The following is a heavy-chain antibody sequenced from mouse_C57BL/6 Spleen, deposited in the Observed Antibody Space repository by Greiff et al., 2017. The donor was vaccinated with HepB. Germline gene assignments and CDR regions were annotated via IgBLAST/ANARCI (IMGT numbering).Heavy chain of an antibody. V-gene: IGHV5-17*01. D-gene: IGHD1-1*01. CDR3: ARTHYGSPHWYFDV. Sequence: EVHLVESGGGLVKPGGSLKLSCAASGFTFSDYGMHWVRQAPEKGLEWVAYISSGSSTIYYADTVKGRFTISRDNAKNTLFLQMTSLRSEDTALYYCARTHYGSPHWYFDVWGTGTTVTVSS. CDR1: GFTFSDYG. CDR2: ISSGSSTI. J-gene: IGHJ1*03.